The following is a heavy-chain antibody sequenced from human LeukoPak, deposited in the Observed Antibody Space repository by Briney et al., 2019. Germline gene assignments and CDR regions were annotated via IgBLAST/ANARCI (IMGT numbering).Heavy chain of an antibody. D-gene: IGHD3-22*01. CDR2: ISGSGGST. CDR1: GFTFSSYA. J-gene: IGHJ4*02. Sequence: GGSLRLSCVASGFTFSSYAMSWVRQAPGKGLEWVSVISGSGGSTYYADSMKGRFTISRDNSENTLFLQMNSLRAEDTAVYYCAKHRRPMIGSEFDYWGQGTLITVSS. CDR3: AKHRRPMIGSEFDY. V-gene: IGHV3-23*01.